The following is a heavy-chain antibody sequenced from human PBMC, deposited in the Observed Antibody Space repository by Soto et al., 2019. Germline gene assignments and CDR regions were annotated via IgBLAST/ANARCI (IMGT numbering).Heavy chain of an antibody. CDR2: ISSSGSTI. CDR3: ARDSLPERRSVMTTGFNWFDP. Sequence: PGGSLRLSCAASGFTFSSYEMNWVRQAPGKVLEWVSYISSSGSTIYYADSVKGRFTISRDNAKNSLYLQMNSLRAEDTAVYYCARDSLPERRSVMTTGFNWFDPWGQGTLVTVSS. CDR1: GFTFSSYE. D-gene: IGHD4-17*01. J-gene: IGHJ5*02. V-gene: IGHV3-48*03.